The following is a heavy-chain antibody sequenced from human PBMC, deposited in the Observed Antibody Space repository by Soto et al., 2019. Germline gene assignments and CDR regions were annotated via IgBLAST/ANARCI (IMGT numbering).Heavy chain of an antibody. D-gene: IGHD2-15*01. CDR2: INHSGST. CDR3: ARAGVVVVAATRWFDP. V-gene: IGHV4-34*01. J-gene: IGHJ5*02. CDR1: GGSFSGYY. Sequence: QVQLQQWGAGLLKPSETLSLTCAVYGGSFSGYYWSWIRQPPGKGLEWIGEINHSGSTNYNPSLTSRVTISVDTSKNQFSLKLSSVTAADTAVYYCARAGVVVVAATRWFDPWGQGTLVTVSS.